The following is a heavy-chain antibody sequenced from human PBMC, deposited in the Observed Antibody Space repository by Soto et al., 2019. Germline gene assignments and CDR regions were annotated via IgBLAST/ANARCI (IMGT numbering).Heavy chain of an antibody. Sequence: ASVKVSCKASGYTFTSYGISWVRQAPGQGLEWMGWISAYNGNTNYAQKLQGRVTMTTDTSTSTAYMELRSLRSDDTAVYYSARDPDNIVVVPAAPGDYWGQGTLVTVSS. CDR3: ARDPDNIVVVPAAPGDY. D-gene: IGHD2-2*01. V-gene: IGHV1-18*04. J-gene: IGHJ4*02. CDR1: GYTFTSYG. CDR2: ISAYNGNT.